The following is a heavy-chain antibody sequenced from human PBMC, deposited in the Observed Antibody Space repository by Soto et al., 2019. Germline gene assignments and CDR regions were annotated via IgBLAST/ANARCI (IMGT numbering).Heavy chain of an antibody. CDR3: ASLTSWSQEYYYGMDV. J-gene: IGHJ6*02. CDR2: IRSKGYGGTT. D-gene: IGHD2-2*01. CDR1: GFTFGDFG. Sequence: GGSLKLSCTGSGFTFGDFGMSWFRQAPGKGLEWLSFIRSKGYGGTTESAASVRGRFITSRDDSKSIAYLQMNSLKTEDTAVYYCASLTSWSQEYYYGMDVWGQGTTVTVSS. V-gene: IGHV3-49*03.